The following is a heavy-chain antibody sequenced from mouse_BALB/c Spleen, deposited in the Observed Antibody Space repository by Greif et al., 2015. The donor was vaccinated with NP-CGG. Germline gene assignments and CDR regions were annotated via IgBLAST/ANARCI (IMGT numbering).Heavy chain of an antibody. Sequence: VQLQQSGAELVKPGASVKLSCTASGFNIKDTYMHWVKQRPEQGLEWMGRIDPANGNTKYDPKFQGKATITADTSSNPAYRQRSSLTSEDTAVYYCARRGEYYYGSFSGAMDYWGQGTSVTVSS. D-gene: IGHD1-1*01. CDR1: GFNIKDTY. V-gene: IGHV14-3*02. J-gene: IGHJ4*01. CDR2: IDPANGNT. CDR3: ARRGEYYYGSFSGAMDY.